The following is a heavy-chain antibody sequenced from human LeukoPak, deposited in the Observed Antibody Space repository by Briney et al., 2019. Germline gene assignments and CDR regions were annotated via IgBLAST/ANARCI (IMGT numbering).Heavy chain of an antibody. CDR1: GGSLSSYY. D-gene: IGHD6-25*01. J-gene: IGHJ4*02. V-gene: IGHV4-59*01. CDR3: ARSRYSSAPFDY. Sequence: PSETLSLTCMVSGGSLSSYYWSWVRQPPGKGLEGIGYIYYSGRTKYNPSLKNPVTISVLTSKNQFSLKLSSVTAAVTAVYYCARSRYSSAPFDYWGQGTLITVSS. CDR2: IYYSGRT.